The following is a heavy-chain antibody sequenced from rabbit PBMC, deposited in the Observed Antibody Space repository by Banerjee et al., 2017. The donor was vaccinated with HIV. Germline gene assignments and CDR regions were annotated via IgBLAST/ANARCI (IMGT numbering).Heavy chain of an antibody. CDR1: GFSFSSNYY. Sequence: QSLEESGGGLVQPEGSLTLTCTASGFSFSSNYYMCWVRQAPGKGLEWIACIHSSSGSTYYASWAKGRFTISKTSSTTVTLQMTSLTAADTATYFCARGGNTVGDGAALWGPGTLVTVS. D-gene: IGHD2-1*01. J-gene: IGHJ4*01. CDR3: ARGGNTVGDGAAL. CDR2: IHSSSGST. V-gene: IGHV1S40*01.